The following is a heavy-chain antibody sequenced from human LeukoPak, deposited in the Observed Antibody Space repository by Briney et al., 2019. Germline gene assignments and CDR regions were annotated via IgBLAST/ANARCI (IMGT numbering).Heavy chain of an antibody. CDR1: GGSISSYY. Sequence: PSETLSLTCTVSGGSISSYYWSWIRQPPGKGLEWIGYIYYSGSTNYNPSLKSRVTISVDTSKNQFSLKLSSVTAADTAVYYCARDFCSSTSCRYYYYYGMDVWGQGTTVTVSS. J-gene: IGHJ6*02. V-gene: IGHV4-59*01. CDR3: ARDFCSSTSCRYYYYYGMDV. D-gene: IGHD2-2*01. CDR2: IYYSGST.